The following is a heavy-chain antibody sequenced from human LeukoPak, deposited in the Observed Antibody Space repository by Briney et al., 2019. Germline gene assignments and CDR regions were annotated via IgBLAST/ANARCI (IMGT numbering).Heavy chain of an antibody. Sequence: GGSLRLSCAASGFTFSSYSMNWVRQAPGKGLEWVSYISSSSSTIYYADSVKGRFTISGDNAKNSLYLQMNSLRAEDTAVYYCARDPGRLYFDYWGQGTLVTVSS. J-gene: IGHJ4*02. CDR3: ARDPGRLYFDY. CDR1: GFTFSSYS. CDR2: ISSSSSTI. D-gene: IGHD6-25*01. V-gene: IGHV3-48*01.